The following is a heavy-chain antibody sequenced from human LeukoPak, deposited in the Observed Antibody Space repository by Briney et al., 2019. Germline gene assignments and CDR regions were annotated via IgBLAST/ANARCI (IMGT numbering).Heavy chain of an antibody. V-gene: IGHV3-23*01. J-gene: IGHJ4*02. Sequence: PGGSLRLSCAASGFTFSSYWMSWVRQAPGKGLEWVSAISGSGGSTYYADSVKGRFTISRDNSKNTLYLQMNSLRAEDTAVYYCAKDSGGYSYGYNYWGQGTPVTVSS. D-gene: IGHD5-18*01. CDR2: ISGSGGST. CDR1: GFTFSSYW. CDR3: AKDSGGYSYGYNY.